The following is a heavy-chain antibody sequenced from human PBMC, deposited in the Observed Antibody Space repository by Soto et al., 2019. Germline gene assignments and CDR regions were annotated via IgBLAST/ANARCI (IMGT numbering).Heavy chain of an antibody. CDR1: GGSISSGGYY. V-gene: IGHV4-31*03. J-gene: IGHJ6*02. D-gene: IGHD5-12*01. CDR2: IYYSGST. CDR3: ARVVWGDGYNYYYYYGMDV. Sequence: QVQLQESGPGLVKPSQTLSLTCTVSGGSISSGGYYWSWIRQHPGKGLAWIGYIYYSGSTYYNPSLKSRVTISVDTSKTQFSMKLSSVTAADTAVYDCARVVWGDGYNYYYYYGMDVWGQGTTVTVSS.